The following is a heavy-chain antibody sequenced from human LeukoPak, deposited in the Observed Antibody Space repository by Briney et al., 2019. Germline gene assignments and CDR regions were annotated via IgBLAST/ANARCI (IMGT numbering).Heavy chain of an antibody. CDR3: ARPGTSGWRFDY. D-gene: IGHD6-19*01. V-gene: IGHV3-21*01. J-gene: IGHJ4*02. Sequence: PGGSLRLSCAASGFTFSSYTMNWVRQAPGKGLEWVSSISSSSSYIYYADSVKGRFTISRDNAKNSLYLQMNSLRAEDTAVYYCARPGTSGWRFDYWGQGTLVTVSS. CDR1: GFTFSSYT. CDR2: ISSSSSYI.